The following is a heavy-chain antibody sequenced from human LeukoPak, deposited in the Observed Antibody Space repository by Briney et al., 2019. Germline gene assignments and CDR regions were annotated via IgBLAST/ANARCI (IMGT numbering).Heavy chain of an antibody. CDR2: IYYSGST. J-gene: IGHJ4*02. D-gene: IGHD6-19*01. CDR1: GGSISSSSYY. V-gene: IGHV4-39*01. Sequence: SETLSLTCTVSGGSISSSSYYWGWIRQPPGKGLEWIGSIYYSGSTYYNPSLKSRVTISVDTSKNQFSLKLSSVTAADTAVYYCARGERIAVAGYYFDYWGQGTLVTVSS. CDR3: ARGERIAVAGYYFDY.